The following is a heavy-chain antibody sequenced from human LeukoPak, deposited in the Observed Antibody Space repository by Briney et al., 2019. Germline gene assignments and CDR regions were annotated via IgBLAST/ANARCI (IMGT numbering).Heavy chain of an antibody. CDR2: ISWNSDTI. Sequence: GRSLRLSCAASGFTFDDYAMHWVRQAPGKGLEWVSGISWNSDTIGYADSVKGRFTISRDNAKNSLYLQMNSLRAEDTAFYYCAKVRAVAGRRDAFDICGQGTMVTVSS. CDR3: AKVRAVAGRRDAFDI. D-gene: IGHD6-19*01. CDR1: GFTFDDYA. J-gene: IGHJ3*02. V-gene: IGHV3-9*01.